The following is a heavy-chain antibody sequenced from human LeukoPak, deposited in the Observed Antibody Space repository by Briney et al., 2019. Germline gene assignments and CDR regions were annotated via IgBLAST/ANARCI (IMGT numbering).Heavy chain of an antibody. CDR3: ARYVVYGSGKYYFDY. D-gene: IGHD3-10*01. CDR2: INYGGTT. CDR1: GGSIGSSNYF. J-gene: IGHJ4*02. Sequence: SETLSLICTVSGGSIGSSNYFWSWIRQPPGQELEWIASINYGGTTYYNPSLKSRVTISVDTSKNQFSLRLSSVTAADTAVYLCARYVVYGSGKYYFDYWGQGSLVSVSS. V-gene: IGHV4-39*01.